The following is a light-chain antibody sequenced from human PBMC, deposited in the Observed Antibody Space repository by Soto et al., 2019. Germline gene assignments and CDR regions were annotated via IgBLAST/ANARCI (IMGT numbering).Light chain of an antibody. J-gene: IGKJ1*01. Sequence: EMVLTQSPGTLSLSPGERATLSCRASQSVSRSYLAWYQQKPGQAPRLLIYGASSRATGIPDRFSGSGSGTDFTLTISRLEPEDFAVYYCQQYGSSPRTFGQGTKVELQ. CDR3: QQYGSSPRT. CDR1: QSVSRSY. CDR2: GAS. V-gene: IGKV3-20*01.